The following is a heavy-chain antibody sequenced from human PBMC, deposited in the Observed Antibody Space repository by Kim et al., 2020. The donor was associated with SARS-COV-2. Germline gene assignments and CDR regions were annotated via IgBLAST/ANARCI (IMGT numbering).Heavy chain of an antibody. V-gene: IGHV3-66*01. CDR1: GFTVSDNY. Sequence: GGSLRLSCAASGFTVSDNYMSWVRQAPGKGLEWVSDINSGGSTYYSASAKSRLIIFRGNSANTLLLQMNSLRGADAAAYYCSTYDGATIEDVSWGQG. CDR2: INSGGST. D-gene: IGHD5-12*01. CDR3: STYDGATIEDVS. J-gene: IGHJ5*02.